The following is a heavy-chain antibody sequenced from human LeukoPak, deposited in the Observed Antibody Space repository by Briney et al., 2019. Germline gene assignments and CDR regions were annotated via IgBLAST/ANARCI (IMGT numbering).Heavy chain of an antibody. Sequence: GGSLRLSCAASGFTFSRYGMHWVRQAPGKGLEWVSFIRYDGSNKYYADSVKGRFTISRDNSKNTLYLQMNSLRAEGTAVYYCARVSQVAVANLAFDIWGQGTMVTVSS. CDR2: IRYDGSNK. CDR3: ARVSQVAVANLAFDI. CDR1: GFTFSRYG. V-gene: IGHV3-30*02. D-gene: IGHD6-19*01. J-gene: IGHJ3*02.